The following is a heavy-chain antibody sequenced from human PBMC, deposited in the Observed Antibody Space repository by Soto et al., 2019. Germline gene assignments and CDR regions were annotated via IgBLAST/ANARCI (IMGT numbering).Heavy chain of an antibody. CDR2: TYYSGST. J-gene: IGHJ4*01. Sequence: PSETLSLTCTLSGGPISSTNHYSASIRPPPGKPLACIGTTYYSGSTYYSPSLKSRITISEDTSKNQFSLKLSSVTAADTGVYYCARYGMAVAGMDYGGQGAVVTVSS. CDR3: ARYGMAVAGMDY. CDR1: GGPISSTNHY. D-gene: IGHD6-19*01. V-gene: IGHV4-39*01.